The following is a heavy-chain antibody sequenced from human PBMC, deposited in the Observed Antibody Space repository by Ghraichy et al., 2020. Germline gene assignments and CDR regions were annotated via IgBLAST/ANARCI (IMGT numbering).Heavy chain of an antibody. Sequence: SVKVSCKASGGTFSSYAISWVRQAPGQGLEWMGGIIPIFGTANYAQKFQGRVTITADKSTSTAYMELSSLRSEDTAVYYCARDIPIAAAGDNWFDPWGQGILVNVSS. V-gene: IGHV1-69*06. D-gene: IGHD6-13*01. CDR3: ARDIPIAAAGDNWFDP. CDR2: IIPIFGTA. CDR1: GGTFSSYA. J-gene: IGHJ5*02.